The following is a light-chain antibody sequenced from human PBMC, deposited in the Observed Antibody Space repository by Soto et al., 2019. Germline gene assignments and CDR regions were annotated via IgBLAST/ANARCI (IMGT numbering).Light chain of an antibody. J-gene: IGKJ2*02. CDR2: GAS. CDR3: QQYGSSRGT. Sequence: EIVLTQSPVTLSLSPGERATLSCRASQSVAGNSLAWYRHKPGQAPKLVIYGASSRSAGVPDRFVGSGSGTDFTLTISRLEPEDFAVYYCQQYGSSRGTFGQGTKLEIK. CDR1: QSVAGNS. V-gene: IGKV3-20*01.